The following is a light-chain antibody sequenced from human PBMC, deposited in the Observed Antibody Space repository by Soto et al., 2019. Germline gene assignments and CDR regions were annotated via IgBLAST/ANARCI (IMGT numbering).Light chain of an antibody. CDR1: QSVSSIY. J-gene: IGKJ5*01. Sequence: EIVFTQASGILSFSPGERATLSCRASQSVSSIYLAWYQQKPGQAPSLLIYATSSRATGIPDRFSGSGSGTDFSLTISRLEPEDFAVYYCQQYGSSPITFGQGTRLEIK. CDR3: QQYGSSPIT. CDR2: ATS. V-gene: IGKV3-20*01.